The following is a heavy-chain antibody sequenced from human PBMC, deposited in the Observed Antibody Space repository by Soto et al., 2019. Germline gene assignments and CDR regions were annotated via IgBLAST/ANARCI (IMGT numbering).Heavy chain of an antibody. D-gene: IGHD3-10*01. J-gene: IGHJ4*02. CDR2: ISGSGGST. CDR1: GFTFSSYA. CDR3: AKDSEVITSYYFDY. Sequence: PGGSLRLSCAASGFTFSSYAMSWVRQAPGKGLEWVSAISGSGGSTYYADSVKGRFTISRDNSKNTLYLQMNSLRTEDTALYYCAKDSEVITSYYFDYWGQGTLVTVSS. V-gene: IGHV3-23*01.